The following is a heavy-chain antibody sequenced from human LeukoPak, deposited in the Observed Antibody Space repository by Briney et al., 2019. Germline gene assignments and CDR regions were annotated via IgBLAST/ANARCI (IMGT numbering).Heavy chain of an antibody. Sequence: SSETLSLTCAVYGGSFSGYYWGWIRQPPGKGLEWIGSIYHSGSTYYNPSLKSRVTISVDTSKNQFSLKLSSVTAADTAVYYCARVRWATYDFWSGYPSGFDPWGQGTLVTVSS. CDR1: GGSFSGYY. CDR3: ARVRWATYDFWSGYPSGFDP. V-gene: IGHV4-38-2*01. J-gene: IGHJ5*02. D-gene: IGHD3-3*01. CDR2: IYHSGST.